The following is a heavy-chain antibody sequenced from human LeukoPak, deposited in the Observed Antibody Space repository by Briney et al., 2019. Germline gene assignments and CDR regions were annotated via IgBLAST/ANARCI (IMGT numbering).Heavy chain of an antibody. V-gene: IGHV1-2*02. J-gene: IGHJ4*02. Sequence: GASVKVSCKASGYTFTGYYMHWVRQAPGQGLEWMGWINPNSGGTNYAQKFQGRVTMTRDTSISTAYMELSRLRSDDTAVHYCAREYYDFWSGYYHDYWGQGTLVTVSS. CDR2: INPNSGGT. CDR1: GYTFTGYY. D-gene: IGHD3-3*01. CDR3: AREYYDFWSGYYHDY.